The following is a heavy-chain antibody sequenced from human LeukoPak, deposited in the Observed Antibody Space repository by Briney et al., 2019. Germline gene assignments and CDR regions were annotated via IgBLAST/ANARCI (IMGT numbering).Heavy chain of an antibody. J-gene: IGHJ3*02. CDR2: INHSGRT. CDR1: GGSFSGYY. Sequence: PSETLSLTCAVYGGSFSGYYWSWIRQPPGKGLEWIGEINHSGRTNYNPSLKSRVTISVDTSKNQFSLKLSSVTAADTAVYYCARGRSANEYSSSSGAFDIWGQGTMVTVSS. D-gene: IGHD6-6*01. V-gene: IGHV4-34*01. CDR3: ARGRSANEYSSSSGAFDI.